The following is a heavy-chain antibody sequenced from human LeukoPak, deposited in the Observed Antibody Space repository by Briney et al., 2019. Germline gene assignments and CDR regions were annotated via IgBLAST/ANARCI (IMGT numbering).Heavy chain of an antibody. D-gene: IGHD1-26*01. CDR2: IYYSGST. V-gene: IGHV4-59*01. CDR3: ARYIVSYPHDAFDI. CDR1: GGSISSYY. J-gene: IGHJ3*02. Sequence: SETLSLTCTVSGGSISSYYWSWVRQPPGKGLEWIGYIYYSGSTSYNPSLKSRVTISVDTSKKQFSLKLSSVTAADTAFYYCARYIVSYPHDAFDIWGQGTMVTVSS.